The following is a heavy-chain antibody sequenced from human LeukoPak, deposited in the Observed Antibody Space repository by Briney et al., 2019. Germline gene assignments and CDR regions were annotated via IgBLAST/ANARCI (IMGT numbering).Heavy chain of an antibody. V-gene: IGHV3-21*01. Sequence: PGGSLRLSCVASGFTFNNYDMDWFRQAPGQGLEWVSSISSSSNYIYYTDSVKGRFTISRDNAKNSLYLQMNSLRVEDTAVYYCARDSELRGQGTLVTVSS. CDR1: GFTFNNYD. CDR3: ARDSEL. J-gene: IGHJ4*02. CDR2: ISSSSNYI. D-gene: IGHD1-26*01.